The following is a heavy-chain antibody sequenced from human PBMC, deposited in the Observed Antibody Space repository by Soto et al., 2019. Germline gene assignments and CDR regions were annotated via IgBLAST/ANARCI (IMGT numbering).Heavy chain of an antibody. Sequence: SETVSLTCAVSVDSISSSFWWSWVRQPPGKGLEWIGEIYHTESTVYNPSLKSRVTISVDKSKNQFSLNLDSVTAADTAVYYCARYDFGTFDYWGRGILVTVSS. J-gene: IGHJ4*02. CDR1: VDSISSSFW. CDR2: IYHTEST. D-gene: IGHD4-17*01. CDR3: ARYDFGTFDY. V-gene: IGHV4-4*02.